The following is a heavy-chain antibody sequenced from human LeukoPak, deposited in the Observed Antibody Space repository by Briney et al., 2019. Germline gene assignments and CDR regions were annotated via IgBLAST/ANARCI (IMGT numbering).Heavy chain of an antibody. Sequence: PGRSLRLSCAASGFTFSSYAMHCVRQAPGKGLEWVAVISYDGSNKYYADSVKGRFTISRDNSKNTLYLQMNSLRAEDTAMYYCARVLYSGSYFDYWGQGTLVTVSS. J-gene: IGHJ4*02. CDR3: ARVLYSGSYFDY. V-gene: IGHV3-30-3*01. CDR2: ISYDGSNK. CDR1: GFTFSSYA. D-gene: IGHD1-26*01.